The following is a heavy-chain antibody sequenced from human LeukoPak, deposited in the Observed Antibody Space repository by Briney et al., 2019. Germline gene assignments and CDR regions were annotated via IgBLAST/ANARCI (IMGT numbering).Heavy chain of an antibody. D-gene: IGHD6-13*01. CDR2: ISYDGSNK. Sequence: GGSLRLSCAASGFTFSSYAMHWVRQAPGKGLEWVAVISYDGSNKYYADSVKGRFTISRDSSKNTLYLQMNSLRAEDTAVYYCARDKFEEQQPHFDYWGQGTLVTVSS. V-gene: IGHV3-30-3*01. J-gene: IGHJ4*02. CDR3: ARDKFEEQQPHFDY. CDR1: GFTFSSYA.